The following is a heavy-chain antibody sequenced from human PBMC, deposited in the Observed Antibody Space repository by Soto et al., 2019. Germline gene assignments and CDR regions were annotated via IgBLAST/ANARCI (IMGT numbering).Heavy chain of an antibody. Sequence: PSETLSLTCAVSGGSISSGGYSWSWFRQPPGKGLEWIGYIYQSGSTYYNSSLKSRVTISLDRSKNHFSLRLSSVTAADMAVYYCGRGKDSLDAFDIWGQGTMVT. CDR1: GGSISSGGYS. D-gene: IGHD2-15*01. CDR2: IYQSGST. J-gene: IGHJ3*02. CDR3: GRGKDSLDAFDI. V-gene: IGHV4-30-2*01.